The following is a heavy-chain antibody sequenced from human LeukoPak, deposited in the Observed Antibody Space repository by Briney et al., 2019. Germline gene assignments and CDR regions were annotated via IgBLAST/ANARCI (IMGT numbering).Heavy chain of an antibody. V-gene: IGHV4-59*08. Sequence: SETLSLTCSVSGGSISSLYWSWIRQPPGKGLEWIGYIYYTGSTNYNPSLKSRATMFVNMSKNQFSLRLSSVTATDTAVYYCARHRAYSSSSPFDYWGQGTLVTVSS. CDR3: ARHRAYSSSSPFDY. CDR2: IYYTGST. D-gene: IGHD6-6*01. CDR1: GGSISSLY. J-gene: IGHJ4*02.